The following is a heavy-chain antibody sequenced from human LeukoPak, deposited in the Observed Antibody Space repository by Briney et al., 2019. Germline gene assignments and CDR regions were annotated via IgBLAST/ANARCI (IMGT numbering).Heavy chain of an antibody. CDR1: GFTFSSYS. V-gene: IGHV3-21*01. J-gene: IGHJ5*02. CDR2: ISSSSSYI. Sequence: PGGSLRLSCAASGFTFSSYSMNWVRQAPGEGLEWVSSISSSSSYIYYADSVKGRFTISRDNAKNSLYLQMNSLRAEDTAVYYCARGTRNGVVVITAWGQGTLVTVSS. D-gene: IGHD3-22*01. CDR3: ARGTRNGVVVITA.